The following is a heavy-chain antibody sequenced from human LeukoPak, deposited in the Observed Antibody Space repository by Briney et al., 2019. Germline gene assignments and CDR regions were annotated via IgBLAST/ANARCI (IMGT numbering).Heavy chain of an antibody. CDR2: IKQDGSEK. V-gene: IGHV3-7*01. Sequence: GGSLRLSCAASGFTFSSYWMSWVRQAPGKGLEWVANIKQDGSEKYYVDSVRGRFTISRDNAKNSLYLQMNSLRAEDTAVYYCARVSPNTVTTLQSFDYWGQGTLVTVSS. D-gene: IGHD4-17*01. CDR3: ARVSPNTVTTLQSFDY. CDR1: GFTFSSYW. J-gene: IGHJ4*02.